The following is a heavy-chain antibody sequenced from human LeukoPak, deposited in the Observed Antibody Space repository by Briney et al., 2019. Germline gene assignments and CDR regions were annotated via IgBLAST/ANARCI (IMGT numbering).Heavy chain of an antibody. CDR1: GYTFTNYH. CDR3: ASWIGYCSGGSCGGFDY. D-gene: IGHD2-15*01. Sequence: ASVKVSCKASGYTFTNYHIAWVRQAPGQGLEWMGWVSTNDGNTVYAQRLQGRVTMTTDTSTSTAYMELRSLRSDDTAVYYCASWIGYCSGGSCGGFDYWGQGTLVTVSS. CDR2: VSTNDGNT. J-gene: IGHJ4*02. V-gene: IGHV1-18*01.